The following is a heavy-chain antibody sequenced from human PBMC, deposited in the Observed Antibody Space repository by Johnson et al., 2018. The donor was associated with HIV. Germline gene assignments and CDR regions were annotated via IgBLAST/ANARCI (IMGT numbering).Heavy chain of an antibody. V-gene: IGHV3-11*01. CDR2: ISGSGGTI. Sequence: QVQLVESGGGLVKPGGSLRLSCTASGFSFSDYYMSWIRQAPGKGLEWVSYISGSGGTIYNADSVKGRFTISRDNAKNSLYLQMNSLRAEDTALYYCAKDRGLERRERAFGIWGQGTMVTVSS. J-gene: IGHJ3*02. CDR1: GFSFSDYY. CDR3: AKDRGLERRERAFGI. D-gene: IGHD1-1*01.